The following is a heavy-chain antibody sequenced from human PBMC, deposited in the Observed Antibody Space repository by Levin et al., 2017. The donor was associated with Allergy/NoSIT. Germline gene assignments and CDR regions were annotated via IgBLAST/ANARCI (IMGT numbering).Heavy chain of an antibody. Sequence: ESLKISCAASGFTFSSFGMGWVRQAPGKGLEWLSYISSTSTIIHYADSVKGRFTISRDNAKNSLYLQMNSLRDEDTAVYYCTRPTFDYWGQGTLVTVSS. CDR1: GFTFSSFG. CDR3: TRPTFDY. CDR2: ISSTSTII. V-gene: IGHV3-48*02. J-gene: IGHJ4*02.